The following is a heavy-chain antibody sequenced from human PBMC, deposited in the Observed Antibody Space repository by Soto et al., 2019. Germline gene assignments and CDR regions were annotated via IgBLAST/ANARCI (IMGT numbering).Heavy chain of an antibody. CDR1: GGSISSGDYY. CDR3: AREGVYDSSGYFRFDP. CDR2: IYYSGCT. J-gene: IGHJ5*02. D-gene: IGHD3-22*01. V-gene: IGHV4-30-4*01. Sequence: SETLSLTCTVSGGSISSGDYYWSWIRQPPGKGLEWIGYIYYSGCTYYNPSLKSRVTISVDTSKNQFSLKLSSVTAADTAVYYCAREGVYDSSGYFRFDPWGQGTLVTVSS.